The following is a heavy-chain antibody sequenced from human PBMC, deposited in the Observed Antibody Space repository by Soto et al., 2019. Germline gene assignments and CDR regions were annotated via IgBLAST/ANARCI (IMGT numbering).Heavy chain of an antibody. CDR2: IYHSGST. D-gene: IGHD3-10*01. Sequence: SETLSLTCAVSGYSISSGYYWGWIRQPPGKGLEWIGSIYHSGSTYYNPSLKSRVTISVDTSKNQFSLKLSSVTAADTAVYYCARSRITMVRGVTYFDYWGQGTLVTASS. V-gene: IGHV4-38-2*01. CDR1: GYSISSGYY. J-gene: IGHJ4*02. CDR3: ARSRITMVRGVTYFDY.